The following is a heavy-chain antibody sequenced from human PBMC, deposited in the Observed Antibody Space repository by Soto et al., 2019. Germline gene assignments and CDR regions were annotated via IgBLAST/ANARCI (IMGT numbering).Heavy chain of an antibody. CDR1: GFTFSKFS. CDR3: AADAINDFWTGYLVDY. V-gene: IGHV3-7*03. CDR2: IKQDGSEK. J-gene: IGHJ4*02. D-gene: IGHD3-3*01. Sequence: EVQLVESGGGLVQPGGSLRLSCAASGFTFSKFSMGWVRQAPGKGLEWVANIKQDGSEKYYVDSVKGRFTISRDNAKNSLFLQMNSLRAEDTAVYYCAADAINDFWTGYLVDYWGQGTLVTVSS.